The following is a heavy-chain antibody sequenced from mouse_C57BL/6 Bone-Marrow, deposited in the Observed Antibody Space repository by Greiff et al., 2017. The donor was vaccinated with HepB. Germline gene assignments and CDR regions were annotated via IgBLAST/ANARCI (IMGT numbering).Heavy chain of an antibody. D-gene: IGHD2-4*01. CDR1: GFTFSNYW. J-gene: IGHJ2*01. Sequence: EVQLQQSGGGLVQPGGSMKLSCVASGFTFSNYWMNWVRQSPEKGLEWVAQIRLKSDNYATHYAESVKGRFTISRDDSKSSVYLQMNNLRAEDTGIYYCTVYDYDDYFDYWGQGTTLTVSS. V-gene: IGHV6-3*01. CDR2: IRLKSDNYAT. CDR3: TVYDYDDYFDY.